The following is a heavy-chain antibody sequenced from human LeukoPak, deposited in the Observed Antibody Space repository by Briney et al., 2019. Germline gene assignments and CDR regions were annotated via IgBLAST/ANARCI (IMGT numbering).Heavy chain of an antibody. CDR3: ARGPLVVVHHYFDY. V-gene: IGHV3-23*01. D-gene: IGHD3-22*01. J-gene: IGHJ4*02. CDR1: GFSFRTCG. CDR2: ISGSGGRT. Sequence: GGSLRLSCAASGFSFRTCGMSWVRQAPGEGLEWVSGISGSGGRTFYAGSVKGRFTISRDSSKNTLYLHMNSLRAEDTAVYYCARGPLVVVHHYFDYWGQGTLVTVSS.